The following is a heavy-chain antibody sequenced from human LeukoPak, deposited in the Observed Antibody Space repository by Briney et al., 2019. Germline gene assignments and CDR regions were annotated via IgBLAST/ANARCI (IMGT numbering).Heavy chain of an antibody. CDR1: GFYV. Sequence: PGGSLRLSCAASGFYVMSWVRQAPGKGLEWVSAISGSGGSTYYADSVKGRFTISRDNSKNTLYLQMNSLRAEDTAVYYCAKDGLYYYDSSGYYRFDYWGQGTLVTVSS. CDR3: AKDGLYYYDSSGYYRFDY. J-gene: IGHJ4*02. CDR2: ISGSGGST. V-gene: IGHV3-23*01. D-gene: IGHD3-22*01.